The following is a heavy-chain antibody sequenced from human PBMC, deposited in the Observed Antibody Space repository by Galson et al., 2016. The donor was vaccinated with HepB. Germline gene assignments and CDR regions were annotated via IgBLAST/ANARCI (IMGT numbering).Heavy chain of an antibody. CDR1: GYTFTSYY. Sequence: SVKVSCKASGYTFTSYYMHWVRQAPGQGLEWMGIINPSGGSTNYAQKFQGRVTMTRDTSTSTVYMELGSLRSEATAIYYCARAGWETKVYFDYWGQGTLVTVSS. D-gene: IGHD2-8*01. J-gene: IGHJ4*02. CDR2: INPSGGST. V-gene: IGHV1-46*01. CDR3: ARAGWETKVYFDY.